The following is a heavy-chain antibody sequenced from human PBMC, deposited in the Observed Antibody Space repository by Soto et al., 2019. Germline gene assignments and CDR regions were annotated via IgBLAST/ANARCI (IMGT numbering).Heavy chain of an antibody. CDR2: IKQDGSEK. J-gene: IGHJ6*02. CDR1: GFTFSSYW. D-gene: IGHD6-19*01. Sequence: PGGSLRLSCAASGFTFSSYWMSWVRQAPGKGLEWVANIKQDGSEKYYVDSVKGRFTISRDNAKNALYLQMNSLRAEDTAVYYCARDQQWQRYYGMDVWGQGTTVTVSS. CDR3: ARDQQWQRYYGMDV. V-gene: IGHV3-7*01.